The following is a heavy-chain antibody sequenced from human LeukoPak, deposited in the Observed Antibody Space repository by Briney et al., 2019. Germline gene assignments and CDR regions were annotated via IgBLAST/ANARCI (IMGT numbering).Heavy chain of an antibody. CDR3: ARGGGVYDFWRVYSTGPRDY. J-gene: IGHJ4*02. CDR2: INPNSGGT. CDR1: GYTFTGYY. V-gene: IGHV1-2*02. Sequence: ASVRVSCKASGYTFTGYYMHWVRQAPGQGLEWMGWINPNSGGTNYAQKFQGRVTMTRDTSISTAYMELSRLRSDDTAVYYCARGGGVYDFWRVYSTGPRDYWGQGTLVTVSS. D-gene: IGHD3-3*01.